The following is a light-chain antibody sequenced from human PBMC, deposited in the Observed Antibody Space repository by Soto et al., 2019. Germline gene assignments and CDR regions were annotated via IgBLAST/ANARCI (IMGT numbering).Light chain of an antibody. CDR1: QSISSS. CDR3: QQYNNWWT. J-gene: IGKJ1*01. V-gene: IGKV3D-15*01. Sequence: EIVMTQSPATLSVSPGARVTLSCRASQSISSSLAWFQQTPGQAPRLLIYAASTRATGIPARFIGNGSGTEFTLTISSLQSEDFAVYYCQQYNNWWTFGQGTKVDI. CDR2: AAS.